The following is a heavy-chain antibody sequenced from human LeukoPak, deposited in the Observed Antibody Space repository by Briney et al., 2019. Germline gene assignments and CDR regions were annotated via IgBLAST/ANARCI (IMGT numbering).Heavy chain of an antibody. V-gene: IGHV3-7*01. Sequence: GGSLRLSCAASGFTFSSYWMSWVRQAPGKGLEWVANIKQDGSEKDYVDSVKGRFTISRDNAKNSLYLQMNSLRAEDTAVYYCARDGDPEGYCSSTSCYAYYYMDVWGKGTTVTVSS. CDR1: GFTFSSYW. D-gene: IGHD2-2*01. J-gene: IGHJ6*03. CDR2: IKQDGSEK. CDR3: ARDGDPEGYCSSTSCYAYYYMDV.